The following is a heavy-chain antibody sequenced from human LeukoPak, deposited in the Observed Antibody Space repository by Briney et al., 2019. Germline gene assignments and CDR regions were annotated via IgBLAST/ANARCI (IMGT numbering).Heavy chain of an antibody. CDR2: IYYTGNT. Sequence: SETLSLTCTVSGASISSSFWTWIRQSPGKGLEWLAYIYYTGNTNLNPSLKSRLTISVDTSMNQFSLRLSSVTAADTAIYYCARRMTVSATNWFDPWGQGTLVTVSS. CDR1: GASISSSF. V-gene: IGHV4-59*01. CDR3: ARRMTVSATNWFDP. D-gene: IGHD5/OR15-5a*01. J-gene: IGHJ5*02.